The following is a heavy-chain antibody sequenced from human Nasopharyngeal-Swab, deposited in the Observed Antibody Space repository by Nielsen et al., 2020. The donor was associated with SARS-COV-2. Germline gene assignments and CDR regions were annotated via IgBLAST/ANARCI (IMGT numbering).Heavy chain of an antibody. V-gene: IGHV4-61*01. CDR2: IYYSGST. CDR1: GGSVSSGSYY. D-gene: IGHD5-18*01. CDR3: ARGILRGYSYGYYYYMDV. J-gene: IGHJ6*03. Sequence: SETLSLTCTVSGGSVSSGSYYWSWIRQPPGKGLEWIGYIYYSGSTNYNPSLKSRVTISVDTSKNQFSLKLSSVTAADTAVYYCARGILRGYSYGYYYYMDVWGKGTTVTVSS.